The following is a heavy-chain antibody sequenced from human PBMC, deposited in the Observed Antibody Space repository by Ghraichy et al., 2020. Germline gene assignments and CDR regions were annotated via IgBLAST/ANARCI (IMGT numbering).Heavy chain of an antibody. J-gene: IGHJ4*02. CDR2: INHSGST. Sequence: GSLRLSCAVYGGSFSGYYWSWIRQPPGKGLEWIGEINHSGSTNYNPSLKSRVTISVDTSKNQFSLKLSSVTAADTAVYYCARGGVFDYWGQGTLVTVSS. D-gene: IGHD3-10*01. CDR1: GGSFSGYY. CDR3: ARGGVFDY. V-gene: IGHV4-34*01.